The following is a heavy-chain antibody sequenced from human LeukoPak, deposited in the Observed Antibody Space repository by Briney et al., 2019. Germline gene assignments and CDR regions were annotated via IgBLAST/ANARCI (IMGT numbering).Heavy chain of an antibody. D-gene: IGHD2-2*02. V-gene: IGHV3-23*01. CDR3: AKRGIVVVPAAILFQYFQH. CDR1: GFTFSSYA. J-gene: IGHJ1*01. CDR2: ISGSSDIT. Sequence: GGSLRLSCAASGFTFSSYAMSWVRQAPGKGLEWVSVISGSSDITYYADSVKGRFTISRDNSKNTLYLQMNSLRAEDTAVYYCAKRGIVVVPAAILFQYFQHWGQGTLVTVSS.